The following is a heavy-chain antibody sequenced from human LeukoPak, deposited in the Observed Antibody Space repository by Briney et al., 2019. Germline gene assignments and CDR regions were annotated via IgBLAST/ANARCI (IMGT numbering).Heavy chain of an antibody. J-gene: IGHJ3*02. CDR3: ARLCSGSTVSNSGGSCYRGAFDI. CDR2: INPNSGGT. Sequence: GASVKVSCKASGYTFTDYYMHWVRQAPGQGLEWMGWINPNSGGTDYSQKFHGRVTMTRDTSISTAYMELNRLRSEDTAVYYCARLCSGSTVSNSGGSCYRGAFDIWGQGTMVTVSS. V-gene: IGHV1-2*02. CDR1: GYTFTDYY. D-gene: IGHD2-15*01.